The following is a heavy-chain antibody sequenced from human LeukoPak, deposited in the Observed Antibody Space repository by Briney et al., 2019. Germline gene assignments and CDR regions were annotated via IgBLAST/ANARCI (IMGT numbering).Heavy chain of an antibody. D-gene: IGHD3-22*01. CDR1: GGTFSSYA. V-gene: IGHV1-69*04. CDR2: IIPILGIA. CDR3: ARRRYYYDSSGNPVEDY. Sequence: GASVKVSCKASGGTFSSYAISWVRQAPGQGLEWMGRIIPILGIANYAQKFQGRVTITADKSTSTAYMELSSLRSEDTAVYYCARRRYYYDSSGNPVEDYWGQGTLVTVSS. J-gene: IGHJ4*02.